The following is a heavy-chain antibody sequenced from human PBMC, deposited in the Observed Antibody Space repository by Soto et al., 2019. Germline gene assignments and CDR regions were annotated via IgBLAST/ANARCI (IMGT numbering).Heavy chain of an antibody. CDR1: GFTFSSYG. D-gene: IGHD2-2*01. CDR3: ARGIVVVPAAMFSYYYYYMDV. J-gene: IGHJ6*03. Sequence: GGSLRLSCAASGFTFSSYGMHWVRQAPGKGLEWVAVIWYDGSNKYYADSVKGRFTISRDNSKNTLYLQMNSLRAEDTAVYYCARGIVVVPAAMFSYYYYYMDVWGKGTTVTVSS. CDR2: IWYDGSNK. V-gene: IGHV3-33*01.